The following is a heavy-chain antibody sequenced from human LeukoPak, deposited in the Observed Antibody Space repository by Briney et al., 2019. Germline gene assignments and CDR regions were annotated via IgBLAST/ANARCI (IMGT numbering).Heavy chain of an antibody. Sequence: GSSVKVSCKASGGTFSSYAISWVRQAPGQGLEWMGWISAYNGNTNYAQKLQGRVTMTTDTSTSTAYMELRSLRSDDTAVYYCARDVSPYQLLAFDYWGQGTLVTVSS. D-gene: IGHD2-2*01. J-gene: IGHJ4*02. CDR2: ISAYNGNT. CDR3: ARDVSPYQLLAFDY. CDR1: GGTFSSYA. V-gene: IGHV1-18*01.